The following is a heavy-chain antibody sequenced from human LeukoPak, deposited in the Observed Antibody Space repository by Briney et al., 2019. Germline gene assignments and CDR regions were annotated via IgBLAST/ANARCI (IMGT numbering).Heavy chain of an antibody. CDR3: ARQKYYYDSSGYSPFDY. J-gene: IGHJ4*02. Sequence: SETLSLTCTVSGGSTSTYYWSWIRQPPGKGLEWIGYIYYSGSTNYNPSLKSRVTISVDTSMNQFSLKLTSVTAADTAVYYCARQKYYYDSSGYSPFDYWGQGTLVTVSS. D-gene: IGHD3-22*01. CDR1: GGSTSTYY. V-gene: IGHV4-59*08. CDR2: IYYSGST.